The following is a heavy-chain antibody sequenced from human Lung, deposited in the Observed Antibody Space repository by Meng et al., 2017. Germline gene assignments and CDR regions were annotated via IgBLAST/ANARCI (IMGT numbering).Heavy chain of an antibody. D-gene: IGHD2-21*02. V-gene: IGHV1-69*10. CDR2: IIPILGIA. Sequence: QVHLVQSGAEVKKPGSSVKVSCTASGCTFSSYAISWVRQAPGQGLEWMRGIIPILGIANYAQKCQGRVTITADKYTSTAYMELSSLRSEDTAVYYCARGSYCGGDCYFLFDYWGQGTLVTVSS. CDR3: ARGSYCGGDCYFLFDY. J-gene: IGHJ4*02. CDR1: GCTFSSYA.